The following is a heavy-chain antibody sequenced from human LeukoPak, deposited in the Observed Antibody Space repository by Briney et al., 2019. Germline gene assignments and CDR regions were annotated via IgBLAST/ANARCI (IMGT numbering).Heavy chain of an antibody. CDR1: GFSFSSPG. J-gene: IGHJ3*02. D-gene: IGHD3/OR15-3a*01. CDR2: INGESTFK. Sequence: PGGSLRLSCTASGFSFSSPGMNWVRQAPGKGLEWVSSINGESTFKVYADSVKGRFTISRDNAKNSLYLQMDSLRAEDTAVYYCAKYQTGTWTSYYSSDIWGQGTLVTVSS. V-gene: IGHV3-21*01. CDR3: AKYQTGTWTSYYSSDI.